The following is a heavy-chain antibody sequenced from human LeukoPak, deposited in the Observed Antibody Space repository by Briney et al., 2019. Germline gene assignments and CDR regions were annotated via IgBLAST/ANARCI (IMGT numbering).Heavy chain of an antibody. CDR1: GGSISSYY. Sequence: SETLSLTCTVSGGSISSYYWSWIRQPPGKGLEWIGYIYYSGSTNYNPSLKSRVTISVDTSKNQFSLKLSSVTAADTAVYYCARHRSGSSWFAPWGQGTLVTVSS. J-gene: IGHJ5*02. V-gene: IGHV4-59*08. D-gene: IGHD6-19*01. CDR3: ARHRSGSSWFAP. CDR2: IYYSGST.